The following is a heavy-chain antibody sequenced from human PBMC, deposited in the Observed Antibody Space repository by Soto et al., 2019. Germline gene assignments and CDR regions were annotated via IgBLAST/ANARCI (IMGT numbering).Heavy chain of an antibody. Sequence: GGSLRLSCAVSGFTFSSHSMNWVRQAPGKGLEWVSSITTSSESKYYTDSVKGRFTLSRDNAKNSLYLQMNSLRAEDTAVYYCARDCSSSSCSVWAYWGQGTLVTVSS. CDR3: ARDCSSSSCSVWAY. D-gene: IGHD2-2*01. V-gene: IGHV3-21*01. CDR1: GFTFSSHS. J-gene: IGHJ4*02. CDR2: ITTSSESK.